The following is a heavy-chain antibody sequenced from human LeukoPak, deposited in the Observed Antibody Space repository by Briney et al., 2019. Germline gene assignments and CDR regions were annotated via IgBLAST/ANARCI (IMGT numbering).Heavy chain of an antibody. J-gene: IGHJ4*02. D-gene: IGHD5-18*01. Sequence: PGGSLRLSCAASGFTFSSYAMSWVCQAPGKGLEWVSAISGSGGSTYYADSVKGRFTISRDNSKNTLYLQMNSLRAEDTAVYYCAKDEDPYNVDTSFDYWGQGTLVTVSS. CDR1: GFTFSSYA. CDR2: ISGSGGST. CDR3: AKDEDPYNVDTSFDY. V-gene: IGHV3-23*01.